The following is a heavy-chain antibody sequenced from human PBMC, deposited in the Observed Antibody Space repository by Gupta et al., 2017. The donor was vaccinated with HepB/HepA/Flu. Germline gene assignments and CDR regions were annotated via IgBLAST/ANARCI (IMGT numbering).Heavy chain of an antibody. Sequence: EVQLLESGGGLVQPGGSLRLSCAASGFTVSSYAMSWVRQAPGKGLACVSAISGSGCGTFYTDTVKGRFTISRDNSKNNLYLQMNGQRADDYAVYYFAKSECSSTTCLFDVWGQGTMVTVSS. D-gene: IGHD2-2*01. J-gene: IGHJ4*02. CDR3: AKSECSSTTCLFDV. V-gene: IGHV3-23*01. CDR1: GFTVSSYA. CDR2: ISGSGCGT.